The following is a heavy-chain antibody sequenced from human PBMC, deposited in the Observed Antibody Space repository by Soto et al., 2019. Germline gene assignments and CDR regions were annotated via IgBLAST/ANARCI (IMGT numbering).Heavy chain of an antibody. J-gene: IGHJ6*03. V-gene: IGHV3-30-3*01. CDR3: ARVRGYCSSTSCPDGYYCYMDV. CDR1: EVTCSNYA. D-gene: IGHD2-2*01. Sequence: LRVCCGAAEVTCSNYARRWVLKAPGKGLEWVAFTSYDGSNKYYADSVKGRFTISRDNSKNPLYLQMNSLRAEDTAVYYCARVRGYCSSTSCPDGYYCYMDVWGKGTTVTVSS. CDR2: TSYDGSNK.